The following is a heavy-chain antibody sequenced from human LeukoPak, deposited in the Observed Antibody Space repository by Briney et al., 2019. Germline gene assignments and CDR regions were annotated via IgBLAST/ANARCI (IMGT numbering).Heavy chain of an antibody. V-gene: IGHV1-8*01. CDR3: ARGRYYYDSSGYFEDWFDP. D-gene: IGHD3-22*01. CDR2: MNPNSGNT. J-gene: IGHJ5*02. CDR1: GYTFTRYD. Sequence: ASVKVSCKASGYTFTRYDINWVRQATGQGLEWMGWMNPNSGNTGYAQKFQGRVTMTRNTSISTAYMELSSLRSEDTAVYYCARGRYYYDSSGYFEDWFDPWGQGTLVTVSS.